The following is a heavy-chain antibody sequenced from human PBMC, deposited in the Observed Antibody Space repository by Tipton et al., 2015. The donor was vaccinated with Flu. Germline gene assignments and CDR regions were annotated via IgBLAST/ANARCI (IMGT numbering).Heavy chain of an antibody. CDR1: GGSISSYY. Sequence: TLSLTCTVSGGSISSYYWRWIRQPPGKGLEWIGYIYYSGSTNYNPSLKSRVTISVDTSKNQFSLKLSSVTAADTAVYYCASTIVLGSIRWFDPWGQGTLVTVSS. J-gene: IGHJ5*02. D-gene: IGHD2/OR15-2a*01. CDR3: ASTIVLGSIRWFDP. V-gene: IGHV4-59*01. CDR2: IYYSGST.